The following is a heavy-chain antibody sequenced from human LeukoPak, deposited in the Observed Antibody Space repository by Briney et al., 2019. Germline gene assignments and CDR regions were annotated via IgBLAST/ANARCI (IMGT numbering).Heavy chain of an antibody. Sequence: GGSLRLSCAASGFTVSSNYMSWVPQAPGKGREWGSVIYSGGSTYYADSVKGRFTISRDNSKNTLYLQMNRLRAEDTAVYYCASNVAARPRYYYYYMDVWGKGTTVTVSS. V-gene: IGHV3-53*01. CDR3: ASNVAARPRYYYYYMDV. CDR1: GFTVSSNY. CDR2: IYSGGST. J-gene: IGHJ6*03. D-gene: IGHD6-6*01.